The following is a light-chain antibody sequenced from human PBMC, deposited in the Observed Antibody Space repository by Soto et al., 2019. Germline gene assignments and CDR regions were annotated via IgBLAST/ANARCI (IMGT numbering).Light chain of an antibody. Sequence: QTVVTQEPSFSVSPGGTVTLTCALSSGSVSSSNSPSWYQQTPGQAPRTLIYSTNPRSSGVPDRFSGSILGNKAALTITGTQADDESDYYCGLYMGSGTWLFGGGTKLTVL. CDR3: GLYMGSGTWL. CDR1: SGSVSSSNS. CDR2: STN. V-gene: IGLV8-61*01. J-gene: IGLJ3*02.